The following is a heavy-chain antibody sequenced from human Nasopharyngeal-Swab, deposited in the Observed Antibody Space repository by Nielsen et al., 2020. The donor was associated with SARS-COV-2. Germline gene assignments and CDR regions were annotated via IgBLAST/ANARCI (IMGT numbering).Heavy chain of an antibody. CDR1: GFTFSSYW. J-gene: IGHJ4*02. Sequence: ESLKISCAASGFTFSSYWMSWVRQAPGKGLEWVANIKQDGSEKYYVDSVKGRFTISRDNAKNSLYLQMNSLRAEDTAVYYCARAGVGSGSYYWSWGQGTLVTVSS. CDR2: IKQDGSEK. D-gene: IGHD3-10*01. CDR3: ARAGVGSGSYYWS. V-gene: IGHV3-7*01.